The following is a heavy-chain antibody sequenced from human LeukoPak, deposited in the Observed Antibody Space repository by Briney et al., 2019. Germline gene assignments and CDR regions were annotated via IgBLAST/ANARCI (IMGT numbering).Heavy chain of an antibody. V-gene: IGHV4-30-4*07. J-gene: IGHJ4*02. Sequence: SQTLSLTCAVSGGSISSGGYSWSWIRQPPGKGLEWIGYIYYSGSTYYNPSPKSRVTISVDTSKNQFSLKLSSVTAADTAVYYCARGGGYEYFNYWGQGTLVTVSS. CDR3: ARGGGYEYFNY. CDR2: IYYSGST. D-gene: IGHD5-12*01. CDR1: GGSISSGGYS.